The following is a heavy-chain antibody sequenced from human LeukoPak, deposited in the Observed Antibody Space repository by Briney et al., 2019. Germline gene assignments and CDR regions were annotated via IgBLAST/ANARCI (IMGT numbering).Heavy chain of an antibody. Sequence: KPSETLSLTCTVSGGSISSSDYYWGWIRQPPGKGLEWIGSIYYSGSTYYNPSLKSRVTISVDTSENQFSLRLNSVTATDTAIYYCARLNMGSTTGTWGTFDSWGQGTLITVSS. J-gene: IGHJ4*02. CDR3: ARLNMGSTTGTWGTFDS. V-gene: IGHV4-39*01. CDR2: IYYSGST. D-gene: IGHD7-27*01. CDR1: GGSISSSDYY.